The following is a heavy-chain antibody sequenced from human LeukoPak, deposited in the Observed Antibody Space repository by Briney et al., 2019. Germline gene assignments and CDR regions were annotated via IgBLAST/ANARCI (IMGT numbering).Heavy chain of an antibody. Sequence: QAGGSLRLSCAASGFTFSSYAMNWVRQAPGKGLEWLSYISSSSSTIYYADSVKGRFTISRDNAKDSLYLQMNSLGAEDTAVYYCARDRRQTLPDWGQGTLVTVSS. J-gene: IGHJ4*02. CDR3: ARDRRQTLPD. CDR2: ISSSSSTI. CDR1: GFTFSSYA. V-gene: IGHV3-48*01.